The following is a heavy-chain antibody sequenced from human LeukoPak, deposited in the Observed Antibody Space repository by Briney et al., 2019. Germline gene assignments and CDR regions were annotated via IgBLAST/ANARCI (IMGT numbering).Heavy chain of an antibody. Sequence: GGSLRLSCAASGFTFRSYAMTWVRQAPGKGLEWVSSISGSGDTTEYADSVKGRFTISRDNSENKLGLQMNSLRAEDTAVYYCAKSGYSTGWYIGNYYYYYMDVWGKGTTVIVSS. J-gene: IGHJ6*03. CDR3: AKSGYSTGWYIGNYYYYYMDV. D-gene: IGHD6-19*01. CDR1: GFTFRSYA. CDR2: ISGSGDTT. V-gene: IGHV3-23*01.